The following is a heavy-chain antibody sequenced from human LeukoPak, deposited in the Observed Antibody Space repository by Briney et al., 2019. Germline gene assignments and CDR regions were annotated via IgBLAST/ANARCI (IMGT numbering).Heavy chain of an antibody. Sequence: PGGSLRLSCAASGFTFSSYAMSWVRQAPGKGLERVSAISGSGGSTYYADSVKGRFTISRDNSKNTLYLQMNSLRAEDTAVYYCAKDLDDSSGYPLYGLDVWGQGTTVTVSS. J-gene: IGHJ6*02. V-gene: IGHV3-23*01. D-gene: IGHD3-22*01. CDR3: AKDLDDSSGYPLYGLDV. CDR1: GFTFSSYA. CDR2: ISGSGGST.